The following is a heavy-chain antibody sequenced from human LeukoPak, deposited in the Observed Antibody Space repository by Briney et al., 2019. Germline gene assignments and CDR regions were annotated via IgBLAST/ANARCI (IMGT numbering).Heavy chain of an antibody. Sequence: ASVKVSCKASGYTFTGYYMHWLRQAPGQGREGMGWINPNTGGTNYAQKFQGRVTMTRDTSISTAYMELSRLRSDDTAVYYCARVYVSSWAYNWYDPWGQGTGVTVSS. V-gene: IGHV1-2*02. D-gene: IGHD6-13*01. CDR2: INPNTGGT. J-gene: IGHJ5*02. CDR1: GYTFTGYY. CDR3: ARVYVSSWAYNWYDP.